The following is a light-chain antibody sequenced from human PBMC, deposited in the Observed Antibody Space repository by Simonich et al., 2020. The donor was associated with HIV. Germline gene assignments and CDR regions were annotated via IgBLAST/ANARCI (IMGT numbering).Light chain of an antibody. J-gene: IGKJ3*01. Sequence: EIVMTQSPATLSVSPGERATLSCRASQSVRSNLAWYQQKPGQAPRLLIYGTTTRATGIPARFSGSGSGTEFTLTISSMQSEDFALYYCQQYNNWPSPFTFGPGTKVDIK. CDR2: GTT. CDR3: QQYNNWPSPFT. V-gene: IGKV3-15*01. CDR1: QSVRSN.